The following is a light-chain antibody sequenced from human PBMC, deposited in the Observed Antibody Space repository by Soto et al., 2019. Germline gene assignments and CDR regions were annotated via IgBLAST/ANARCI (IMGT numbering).Light chain of an antibody. CDR2: GAS. J-gene: IGKJ1*01. CDR3: QQYMSSVT. V-gene: IGKV3-20*01. CDR1: QSVDTTF. Sequence: EIVLTQSPGSLSLSPGQRATLSCRTSQSVDTTFFAWYQKKPGQAPRLLIYGASKRATGIPGRLSGSGSGTDFTLIFSRLETEDFEVYYCQQYMSSVTFGQGTKVEIK.